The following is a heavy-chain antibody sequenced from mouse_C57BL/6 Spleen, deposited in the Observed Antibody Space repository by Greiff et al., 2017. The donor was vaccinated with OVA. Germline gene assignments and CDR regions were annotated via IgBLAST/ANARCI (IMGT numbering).Heavy chain of an antibody. J-gene: IGHJ2*01. CDR1: GFNIKDDY. D-gene: IGHD1-1*01. Sequence: VHVKQSGAELVRPGASVKLSCTASGFNIKDDYMHWVKQRPEQGLEWIGWIDPENGDTEYASKFQGKATITADTSSNTAYLQLSSLTSEDTAVYYCTTWGTVVFDYWGQGTTLTVSS. V-gene: IGHV14-4*01. CDR2: IDPENGDT. CDR3: TTWGTVVFDY.